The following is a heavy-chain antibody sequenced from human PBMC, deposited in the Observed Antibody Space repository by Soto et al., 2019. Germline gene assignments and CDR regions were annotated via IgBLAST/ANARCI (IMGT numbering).Heavy chain of an antibody. D-gene: IGHD6-13*01. J-gene: IGHJ4*02. CDR3: AKDTVGPIAAAGAIDY. CDR2: ISYDGSNK. Sequence: QVQLVESGGGVVQPGRSLRLSCAASGFTFSSYGMHWVRQAPGKGLEWVAVISYDGSNKYYADSVKGRFTISRDNSKNTLYLQMNSLRAEDTAVYYCAKDTVGPIAAAGAIDYWGQGTLVTVSS. CDR1: GFTFSSYG. V-gene: IGHV3-30*18.